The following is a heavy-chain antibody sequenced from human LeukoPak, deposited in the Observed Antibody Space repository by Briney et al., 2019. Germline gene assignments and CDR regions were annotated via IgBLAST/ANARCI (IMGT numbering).Heavy chain of an antibody. Sequence: PGGSLRLSCAASGFTFSSYAMSWVRQAPGKGLEWVSAISGSGGSTYYADSVRGRFTISRDNSKNTLYLQMNSLRAEDTAVYYCAKDGGSYDQDYYFDYWGQGTLVTVSS. D-gene: IGHD1-26*01. CDR1: GFTFSSYA. J-gene: IGHJ4*02. V-gene: IGHV3-23*01. CDR3: AKDGGSYDQDYYFDY. CDR2: ISGSGGST.